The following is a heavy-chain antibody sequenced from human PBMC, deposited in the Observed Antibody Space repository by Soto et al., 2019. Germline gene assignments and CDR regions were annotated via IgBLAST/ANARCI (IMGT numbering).Heavy chain of an antibody. J-gene: IGHJ3*02. CDR3: ASWRLQEHAYDI. Sequence: DVQLVESGGGLIQPGGSLRLSCAAFGLTVSGKKYMAWVRQAPGKGLEWVSGVYDTDGTYYADSVKVRFTSSRDSSKTIVYLQMNSLRPDDTAVYYCASWRLQEHAYDIWGLGTTVTVSS. CDR1: GLTVSGKKY. V-gene: IGHV3-53*01. CDR2: VYDTDGT. D-gene: IGHD4-4*01.